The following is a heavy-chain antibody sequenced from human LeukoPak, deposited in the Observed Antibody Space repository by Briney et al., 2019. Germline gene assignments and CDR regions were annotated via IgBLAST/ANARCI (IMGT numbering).Heavy chain of an antibody. CDR1: GGSISSYY. Sequence: SETLSLTCTVSGGSISSYYWSWIRQPPGKGLEWIGYIYYSGSTNYNPSLKSRVTISVDTSKNQFSLKLSSVTAADTAVYYCARSQLPGPYYCGMDVWGQGTTVTVSS. D-gene: IGHD2-2*01. V-gene: IGHV4-59*08. CDR3: ARSQLPGPYYCGMDV. CDR2: IYYSGST. J-gene: IGHJ6*02.